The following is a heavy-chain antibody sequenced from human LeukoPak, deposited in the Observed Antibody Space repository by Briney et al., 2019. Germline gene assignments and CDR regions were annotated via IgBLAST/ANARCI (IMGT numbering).Heavy chain of an antibody. CDR2: IKEDGSEK. CDR3: ARGGTFVSDY. Sequence: GGSLGLSCAASGFTFSTFWMSWVRQAPGKGLEWVANIKEDGSEKYYVDSMKGRFTVSRDNAKNSLYLRMDSLRAEDTAVYYCARGGTFVSDYWGQGTLVTVSS. D-gene: IGHD1-1*01. CDR1: GFTFSTFW. V-gene: IGHV3-7*01. J-gene: IGHJ4*02.